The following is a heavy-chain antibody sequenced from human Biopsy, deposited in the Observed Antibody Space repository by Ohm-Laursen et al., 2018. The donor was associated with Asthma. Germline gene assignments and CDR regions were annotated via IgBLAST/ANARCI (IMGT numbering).Heavy chain of an antibody. J-gene: IGHJ6*02. V-gene: IGHV1-69*13. D-gene: IGHD5-12*01. CDR3: ARGYSGSDRIVYYYSGLEV. Sequence: SVKVSCNASGDSFSNYAISWVRQAPGQGLEWMGGLIPVLGTPDHAQMFEGRVTITADESTSTAYVELSSLSSEDAAVYYCARGYSGSDRIVYYYSGLEVWGQGTTVTVSS. CDR2: LIPVLGTP. CDR1: GDSFSNYA.